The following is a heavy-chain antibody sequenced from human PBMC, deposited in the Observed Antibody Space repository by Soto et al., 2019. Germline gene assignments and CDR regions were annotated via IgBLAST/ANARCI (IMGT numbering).Heavy chain of an antibody. CDR2: INDRGSI. V-gene: IGHV4-34*01. J-gene: IGHJ2*01. D-gene: IGHD3-9*01. CDR3: ARESHDILTGPPWVWYFDL. CDR1: GGSFSGYY. Sequence: QVQLQQWGAGPLRPLETLSLTCGVSGGSFSGYYWAWIRQSPGKGLEWIGEINDRGSINYNPSLKSRVSISFDTSKNRYSLNLRSVTAADTAVYYCARESHDILTGPPWVWYFDLWGRGTLVTVSS.